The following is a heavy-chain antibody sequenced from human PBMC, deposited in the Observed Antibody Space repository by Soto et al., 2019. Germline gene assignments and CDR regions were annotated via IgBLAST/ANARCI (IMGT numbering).Heavy chain of an antibody. CDR2: ISGDGVTT. CDR1: GFPFSSYW. V-gene: IGHV3-74*01. D-gene: IGHD3-9*01. CDR3: AREYYGLLTGYYTDY. Sequence: EVQLVESGGDLVQRGGPLGFSCAASGFPFSSYWMHWVGHTPGKGLTWVAGISGDGVTTYYADSVTGRFTVSRDNAKNTLSLQISGLRAEDTAVYYCAREYYGLLTGYYTDYWGQGTLVSVSS. J-gene: IGHJ4*02.